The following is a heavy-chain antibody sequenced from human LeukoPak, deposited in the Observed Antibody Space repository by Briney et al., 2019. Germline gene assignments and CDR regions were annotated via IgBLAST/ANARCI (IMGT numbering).Heavy chain of an antibody. CDR3: ARDRGNSYGYLQNYYYYMDV. J-gene: IGHJ6*03. D-gene: IGHD5-18*01. Sequence: GASVKVSCKASGYTFTSYYMHWVRQAPGQGLEWMGILNTSGGSTSYAQKFQGRVTMTRDTSTSTVYMELSSLRSEDTAVYYCARDRGNSYGYLQNYYYYMDVWGKGTTVTVSS. CDR1: GYTFTSYY. V-gene: IGHV1-46*01. CDR2: LNTSGGST.